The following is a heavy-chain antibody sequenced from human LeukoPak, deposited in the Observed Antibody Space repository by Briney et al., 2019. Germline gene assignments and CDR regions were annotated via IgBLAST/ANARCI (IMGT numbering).Heavy chain of an antibody. D-gene: IGHD5-18*01. CDR1: GGTFSSYA. V-gene: IGHV1-69*13. J-gene: IGHJ3*02. Sequence: SVKVSCKASGGTFSSYAISWVRQATGQRIEWMGRIIPIFGTANYAQKFQGRVTITADESTSTAYMELSSLRSEDIFFFKQKTAYEIHDAFDIWGQGTMVTVSS. CDR2: IIPIFGTA. CDR3: KTAYEIHDAFDI.